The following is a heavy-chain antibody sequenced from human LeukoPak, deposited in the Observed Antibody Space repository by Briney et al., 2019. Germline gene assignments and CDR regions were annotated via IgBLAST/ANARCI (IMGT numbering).Heavy chain of an antibody. J-gene: IGHJ4*02. CDR3: ARWGYDFWSGYYRD. Sequence: PSENLSLNCTVSGYSISSGYYWGWIRQPPGKGLEWIGSIYHSGSTYYNPSLKSRVTISVDTSKNQFSLKLSSVTAADTAVYYCARWGYDFWSGYYRDWGQGTLVTVSS. D-gene: IGHD3-3*01. CDR2: IYHSGST. CDR1: GYSISSGYY. V-gene: IGHV4-38-2*02.